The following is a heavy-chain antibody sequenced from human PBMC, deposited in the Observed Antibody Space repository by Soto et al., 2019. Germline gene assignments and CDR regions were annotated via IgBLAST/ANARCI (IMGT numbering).Heavy chain of an antibody. D-gene: IGHD5-12*01. V-gene: IGHV3-23*01. CDR2: ISGSGGST. J-gene: IGHJ4*02. CDR3: AKPRGYSGYDSLTFDY. Sequence: PGGSLRLSCAASGFTFSSYAMSWVRQAPGKGLEWVSAISGSGGSTYYADSVKGRFTISRDNSKNTLYLQMNSLRAEDTAVYYCAKPRGYSGYDSLTFDYWGQGTLVTVSS. CDR1: GFTFSSYA.